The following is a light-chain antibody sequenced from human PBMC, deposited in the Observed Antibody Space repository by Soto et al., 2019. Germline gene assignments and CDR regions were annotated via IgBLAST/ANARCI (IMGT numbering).Light chain of an antibody. J-gene: IGKJ4*01. CDR2: GAS. V-gene: IGKV3-20*01. CDR1: QSVSSSY. CDR3: QQYGSSPQIT. Sequence: EIVLTQSPGTLSLSPGERATLSCRASQSVSSSYLAWYQQKPGQAPRLLIYGASSRATGIPDRFSGSGSGTDFTVTISRLEPEDFAVYYCQQYGSSPQITFGGGTKVEIK.